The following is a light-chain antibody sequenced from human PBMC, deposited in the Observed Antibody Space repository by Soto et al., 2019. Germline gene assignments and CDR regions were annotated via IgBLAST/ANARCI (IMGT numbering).Light chain of an antibody. CDR3: QEYNNYWT. CDR1: QSISVW. V-gene: IGKV1-5*01. CDR2: AAS. J-gene: IGKJ1*01. Sequence: DIQMTQSPSTLSASVGDRVTFTFRASQSISVWLAWYQQRPGKAPKLLIYAASSLQSGVPSRFSGSGSGTEFTLTISSLHPDDFATYYCQEYNNYWTFGQGTKVDI.